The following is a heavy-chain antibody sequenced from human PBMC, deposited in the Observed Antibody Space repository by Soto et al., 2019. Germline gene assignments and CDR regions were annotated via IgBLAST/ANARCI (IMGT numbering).Heavy chain of an antibody. CDR1: GGTFSSYA. V-gene: IGHV1-69*13. CDR3: ARGVVPASFPLRP. J-gene: IGHJ5*02. CDR2: IIPIFGTA. Sequence: SVKVSCQASGGTFSSYAISWVRQAPGQGLEWMGGIIPIFGTANYEQKFQGRVTITADESTSTAYMERSSLRSEDTSVYYCARGVVPASFPLRPWGQGTLVTVSS. D-gene: IGHD2-2*01.